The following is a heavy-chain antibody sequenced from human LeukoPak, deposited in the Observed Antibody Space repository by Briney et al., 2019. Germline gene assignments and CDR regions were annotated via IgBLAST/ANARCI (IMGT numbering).Heavy chain of an antibody. CDR1: GGSISSSNW. CDR2: IYHSGST. J-gene: IGHJ4*02. D-gene: IGHD3-10*01. V-gene: IGHV4-4*02. CDR3: ARERGPSYYYGSGRPYYFDY. Sequence: SETLSLTCAVSGGSISSSNWWSWVRQPPGKGLEWIGEIYHSGSTNYNPSLKSRVTISVDKSKNQFSLKLSSVTAADTAVYYCARERGPSYYYGSGRPYYFDYWGQGTLVTVSS.